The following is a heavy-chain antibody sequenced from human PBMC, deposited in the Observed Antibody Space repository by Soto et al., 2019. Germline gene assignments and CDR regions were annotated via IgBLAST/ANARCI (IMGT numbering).Heavy chain of an antibody. V-gene: IGHV2-5*02. CDR3: AHTLWFEEPYYFDY. D-gene: IGHD3-10*01. J-gene: IGHJ4*02. Sequence: QITLKESGPTLVKPTQTLTLTCTFSGFSVSTRGVGVGWIRQPPGKALEWIALIYWDDDKRYSPSLKTRLTITKDTSKNQVVLTMTKMDPVDTATYYCAHTLWFEEPYYFDYWGKGTLVTVSS. CDR2: IYWDDDK. CDR1: GFSVSTRGVG.